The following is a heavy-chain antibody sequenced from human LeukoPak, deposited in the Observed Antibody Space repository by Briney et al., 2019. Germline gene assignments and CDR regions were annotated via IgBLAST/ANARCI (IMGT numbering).Heavy chain of an antibody. D-gene: IGHD5-18*01. J-gene: IGHJ4*02. CDR2: ISAYNGNT. CDR3: ARESPQRSGYSYTH. CDR1: GYTFTSYG. V-gene: IGHV1-18*01. Sequence: ASVKVSCKASGYTFTSYGISWVRQAPGQGLEWMGWISAYNGNTNYAQKLQGRVTTTTDTSTSTAYMDLNSLRSEDTAVYYCARESPQRSGYSYTHWGQGTLVTVSP.